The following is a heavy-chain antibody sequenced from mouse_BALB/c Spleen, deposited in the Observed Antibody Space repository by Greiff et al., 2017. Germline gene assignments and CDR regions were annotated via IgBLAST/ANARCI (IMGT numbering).Heavy chain of an antibody. CDR2: ISSGGST. CDR3: ARGRDYYGSSWFAY. J-gene: IGHJ3*01. V-gene: IGHV5-6-5*01. Sequence: EVNVVESGGGLVKPGGSLKLSCAASGFTFSSYAMSWVRQTPEKRLEWVASISSGGSTYYPDSVKGRFTISRDNARNILYLQMSSLRSEDTAMYYCARGRDYYGSSWFAYWGQGTLVTVSA. CDR1: GFTFSSYA. D-gene: IGHD1-1*01.